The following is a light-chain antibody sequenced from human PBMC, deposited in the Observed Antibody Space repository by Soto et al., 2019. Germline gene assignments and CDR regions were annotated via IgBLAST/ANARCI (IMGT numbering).Light chain of an antibody. CDR2: DVS. Sequence: QSVLTQPASVSGSPGQWITISCTGTSSDVGGYNYVSWYQQHPGKAPELMIYDVSNRPSGVSNRFSGSKSGNTASLTISGLQAEDEADYYCSSYTSSSTVVFGGGTKVTVL. V-gene: IGLV2-14*01. J-gene: IGLJ2*01. CDR1: SSDVGGYNY. CDR3: SSYTSSSTVV.